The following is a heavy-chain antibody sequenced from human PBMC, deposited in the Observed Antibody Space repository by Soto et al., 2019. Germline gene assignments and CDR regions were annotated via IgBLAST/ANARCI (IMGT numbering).Heavy chain of an antibody. CDR3: ATGYCPNGVCYRVSLLLDC. D-gene: IGHD2-8*01. CDR1: GYTLTELS. J-gene: IGHJ4*02. V-gene: IGHV1-24*01. Sequence: ASVKVSCKVSGYTLTELSMHWVRQAPGKGLEWMGGFDPEDGETIYAQKFQGRVTMTEDTSTDTAYMELSSLRSEDTAVYYCATGYCPNGVCYRVSLLLDCWGEGTVVTV. CDR2: FDPEDGET.